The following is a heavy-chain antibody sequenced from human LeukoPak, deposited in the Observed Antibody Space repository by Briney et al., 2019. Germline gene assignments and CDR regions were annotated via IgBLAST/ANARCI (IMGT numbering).Heavy chain of an antibody. CDR2: ISSRSSYI. J-gene: IGHJ6*03. V-gene: IGHV3-21*04. CDR1: GFTFSSYW. Sequence: GGSLRLSCAASGFTFSSYWMSWVRQAPGKGLEWVSSISSRSSYIDYADSLKGRFTISRDNAKNSLYLQMNSLRAEDTAVYYCAKDPNFYYCMDVWGKGTTVTISS. CDR3: AKDPNFYYCMDV.